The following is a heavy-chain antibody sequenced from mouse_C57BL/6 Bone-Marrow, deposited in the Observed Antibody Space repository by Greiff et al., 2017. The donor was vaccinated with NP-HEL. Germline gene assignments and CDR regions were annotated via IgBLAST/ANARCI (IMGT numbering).Heavy chain of an antibody. Sequence: EVQLQESEGGLVQPGSSMKLSCTASGFTFSDYYMAWVRQVPEKGLEWVANINYDGSSTYYLDSLKSRFIISRDNAKNILYLQMSSLKSEDTATYYCARDWGDGYQLLDYWGQGTTLTVSS. J-gene: IGHJ2*01. CDR1: GFTFSDYY. V-gene: IGHV5-16*01. CDR3: ARDWGDGYQLLDY. D-gene: IGHD2-3*01. CDR2: INYDGSST.